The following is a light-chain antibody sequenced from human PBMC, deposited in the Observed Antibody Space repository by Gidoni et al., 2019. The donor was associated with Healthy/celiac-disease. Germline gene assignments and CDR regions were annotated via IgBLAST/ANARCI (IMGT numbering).Light chain of an antibody. CDR3: QQYNSYPWT. V-gene: IGKV1-5*03. CDR1: QSISSW. CDR2: KAS. J-gene: IGKJ1*01. Sequence: DIQMTQSPSTLSASVGDRVTITFRASQSISSWLAWYQQKPGKAPKLLIYKASSLESGVPSRFSGSGSGTEFTLTISSLQPDDFATYYCQQYNSYPWTFXQXTKVXIK.